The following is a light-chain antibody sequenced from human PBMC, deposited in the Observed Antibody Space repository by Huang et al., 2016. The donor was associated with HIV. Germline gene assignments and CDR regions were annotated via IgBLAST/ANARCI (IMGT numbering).Light chain of an antibody. V-gene: IGKV1-5*03. CDR1: QTINNW. Sequence: IQMTQSPSTLSASVGDRVPITGRASQTINNWLAWYQQKTGKAPKLLIYKASTLESGVPSRFSGSGSRTEFTLTITSLQRDDFATYYCQQYNGNLYTFGQGTKLEIK. CDR3: QQYNGNLYT. CDR2: KAS. J-gene: IGKJ2*01.